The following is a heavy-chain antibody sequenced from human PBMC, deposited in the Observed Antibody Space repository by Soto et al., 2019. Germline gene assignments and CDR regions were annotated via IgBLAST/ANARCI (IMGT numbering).Heavy chain of an antibody. V-gene: IGHV3-23*01. Sequence: GGSLRLSCAASGFTFSSYAMSWVRQAPGKGLEWVSAISGSGGSTYYADSVKGRFTISRDNSKNTLYLQMNSLRAEDTAVYYCAKDTGYDPAVAGTFYYYYGMDVWGQGTAVTVSS. CDR2: ISGSGGST. CDR3: AKDTGYDPAVAGTFYYYYGMDV. D-gene: IGHD6-19*01. J-gene: IGHJ6*02. CDR1: GFTFSSYA.